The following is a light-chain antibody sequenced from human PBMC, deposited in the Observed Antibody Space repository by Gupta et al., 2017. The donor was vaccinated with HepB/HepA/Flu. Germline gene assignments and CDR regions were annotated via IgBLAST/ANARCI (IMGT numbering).Light chain of an antibody. CDR1: SSDVGGYNY. J-gene: IGLJ1*01. Sequence: QSALTQPASVSGSPGQSITISCTGTSSDVGGYNYVSWYQQHPGKAPKLIIYEVSNRPSGVSNRFSGSKSGNTASLTISGLQAEDEAEYYCSSYTSSSTSGYVFGIGTEVIVL. CDR3: SSYTSSSTSGYV. CDR2: EVS. V-gene: IGLV2-14*01.